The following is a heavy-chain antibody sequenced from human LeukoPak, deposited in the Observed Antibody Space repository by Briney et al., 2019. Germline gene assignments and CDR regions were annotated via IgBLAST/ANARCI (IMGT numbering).Heavy chain of an antibody. D-gene: IGHD3-16*01. J-gene: IGHJ4*02. CDR2: IRADNSGT. Sequence: PGGSLRLSCAASGFTFSSYAMSWVRYAPGKGLEWLSAIRADNSGTHHADSLKGRFTISRDNSKNTLYLQMNSLRAEDTAVYYCAKDKYSGNDWGYYFDYWGQGTLVTVSS. CDR1: GFTFSSYA. V-gene: IGHV3-23*01. CDR3: AKDKYSGNDWGYYFDY.